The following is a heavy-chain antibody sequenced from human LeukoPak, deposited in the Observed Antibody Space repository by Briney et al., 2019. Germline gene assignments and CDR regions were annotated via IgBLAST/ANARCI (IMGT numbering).Heavy chain of an antibody. CDR3: ARDGSGTYYKASLDY. D-gene: IGHD3-10*01. V-gene: IGHV7-4-1*02. CDR2: INTNTGNP. CDR1: GYTFTSYA. J-gene: IGHJ4*02. Sequence: ASVKVSCKASGYTFTSYAMNWVRQAPGQGLEWMGWINTNTGNPTYAQGFTGRFVFSLDTSVTTAYLQISSLKAEDTAVYYCARDGSGTYYKASLDYWGQGTLVTVSS.